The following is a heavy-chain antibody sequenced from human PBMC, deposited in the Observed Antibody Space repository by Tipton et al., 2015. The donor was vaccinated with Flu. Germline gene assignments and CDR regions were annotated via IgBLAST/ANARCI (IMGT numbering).Heavy chain of an antibody. CDR3: AGRDYSNYVSEPKNWFDP. J-gene: IGHJ5*02. V-gene: IGHV4-38-2*01. D-gene: IGHD4-11*01. CDR1: GDSIGSDYY. Sequence: TLSLTCSVSGDSIGSDYYWGWIRQPPGKGLEWIGNIHQTGSTYYNPSLTSRVTIAVDRTKNQFSLRLTSVTAADAAVYYCAGRDYSNYVSEPKNWFDPWGQGTLVTVSS. CDR2: IHQTGST.